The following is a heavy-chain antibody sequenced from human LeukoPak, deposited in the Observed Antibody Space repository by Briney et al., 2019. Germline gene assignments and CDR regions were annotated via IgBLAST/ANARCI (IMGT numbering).Heavy chain of an antibody. Sequence: GGSLRLSCAASGFTFSSYEMNWVRQAPGKGLEWVSYISSSGSTIYYADSVKGRFTISRDNAKNSLYLQMNSLRAEDTAVYYCARPLRLTTVAPLGYWGQGTLVTVSS. V-gene: IGHV3-48*03. J-gene: IGHJ4*02. D-gene: IGHD4-23*01. CDR1: GFTFSSYE. CDR2: ISSSGSTI. CDR3: ARPLRLTTVAPLGY.